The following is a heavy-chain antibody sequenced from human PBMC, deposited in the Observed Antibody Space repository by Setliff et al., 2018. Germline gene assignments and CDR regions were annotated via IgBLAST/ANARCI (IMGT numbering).Heavy chain of an antibody. Sequence: GGSLRLSCAASGFIFDDYAMHWVRQASGKGLEWVSGIRAGSDNIAYADPVKGRFTISRDNAKNSLYLQLDSLRPDDTAFYYCARGHCTTISCFLDHWGQGIMVTVSS. CDR2: IRAGSDNI. V-gene: IGHV3-9*01. CDR1: GFIFDDYA. D-gene: IGHD2-8*01. J-gene: IGHJ4*02. CDR3: ARGHCTTISCFLDH.